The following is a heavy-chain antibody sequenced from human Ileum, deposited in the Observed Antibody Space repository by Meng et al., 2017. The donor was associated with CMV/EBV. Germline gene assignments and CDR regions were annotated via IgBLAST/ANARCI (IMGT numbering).Heavy chain of an antibody. CDR3: ARGGDDLWSGRNWFDP. D-gene: IGHD3-3*01. V-gene: IGHV4-34*01. J-gene: IGHJ5*02. CDR1: GESFSCYY. CDR2: INHSGTS. Sequence: GESFSCYYWRWIRQPPGKGLEWIGEINHSGTSNYNPSLKSRVTISIDPSKNHLSLKLSSVTAADTAVYYCARGGDDLWSGRNWFDPWGQGSLVTVSS.